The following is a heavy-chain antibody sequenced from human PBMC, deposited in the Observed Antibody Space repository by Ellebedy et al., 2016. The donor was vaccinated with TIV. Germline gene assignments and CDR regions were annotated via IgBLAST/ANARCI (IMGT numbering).Heavy chain of an antibody. CDR2: ISGSGGST. CDR1: GFTFSSYA. D-gene: IGHD1-26*01. Sequence: GESLKISCAASGFTFSSYAMSWVRQAPGKGLEWVSAISGSGGSTYYADSVKGRFTISRDNSKNTVYLQMNSLTAEDTAVYYCSKERTTGSYSTDICDIWGQGTMVSVSS. CDR3: SKERTTGSYSTDICDI. J-gene: IGHJ3*02. V-gene: IGHV3-23*01.